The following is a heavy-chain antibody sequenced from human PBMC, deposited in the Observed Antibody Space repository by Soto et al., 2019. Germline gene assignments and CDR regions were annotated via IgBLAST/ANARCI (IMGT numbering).Heavy chain of an antibody. J-gene: IGHJ5*02. CDR1: GGTFSTYA. CDR3: ARVHLTSSWAYTWFDP. Sequence: SVKVSCKASGGTFSTYAITWVRQAPGQGLEWMGGIIPLFGTAKYAQRFQGRVTITADESTSTAYMELSSLRFEDTAVYYCARVHLTSSWAYTWFDPWGQGTGVTVS. CDR2: IIPLFGTA. D-gene: IGHD6-13*01. V-gene: IGHV1-69*13.